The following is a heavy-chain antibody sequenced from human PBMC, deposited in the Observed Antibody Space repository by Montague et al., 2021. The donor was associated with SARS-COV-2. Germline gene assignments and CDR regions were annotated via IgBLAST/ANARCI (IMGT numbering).Heavy chain of an antibody. CDR2: IKLDGSEQ. Sequence: SLRLSCAASGFIFGDYWMSWVRQAPGKGLEWVANIKLDGSEQYYMDSVKGRFSVSRDNARNSLSLQMNSLRAEDTAVYYCVRATLYMDAWGEETTVAVSS. V-gene: IGHV3-7*01. CDR3: VRATLYMDA. CDR1: GFIFGDYW. J-gene: IGHJ6*03.